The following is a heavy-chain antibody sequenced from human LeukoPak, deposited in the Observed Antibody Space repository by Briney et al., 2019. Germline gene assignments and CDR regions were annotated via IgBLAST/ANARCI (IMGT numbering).Heavy chain of an antibody. CDR1: GGTFSSYA. CDR3: AAGRRIVVVPAAILPVDP. V-gene: IGHV1-69*05. D-gene: IGHD2-2*01. J-gene: IGHJ5*02. Sequence: SVKVSCKASGGTFSSYAISWVRQAPGQGLEWMGGIVPIFGTANYAQKFQGRVTITTDESTSTAYMELSSLRSEDTAVYYCAAGRRIVVVPAAILPVDPWGQGTLVTVSS. CDR2: IVPIFGTA.